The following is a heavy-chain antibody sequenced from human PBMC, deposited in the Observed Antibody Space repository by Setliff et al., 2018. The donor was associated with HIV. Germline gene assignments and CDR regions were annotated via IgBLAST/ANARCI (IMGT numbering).Heavy chain of an antibody. CDR2: IYYSGST. Sequence: LSLTCTVSGGSIRSYYWSWIRQHPGKGLEWIGYIYYSGSTNYKPSLKSRVTISVDTYTNQFSLQLSSVTAADTAVYYCARAGGGGRWLHLSYWYFDLWGRGTLVTVSS. CDR3: ARAGGGGRWLHLSYWYFDL. D-gene: IGHD3-16*01. J-gene: IGHJ2*01. CDR1: GGSIRSYY. V-gene: IGHV4-59*01.